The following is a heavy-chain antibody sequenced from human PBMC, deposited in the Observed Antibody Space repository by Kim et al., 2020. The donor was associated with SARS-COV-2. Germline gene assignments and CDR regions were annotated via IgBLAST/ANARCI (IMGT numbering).Heavy chain of an antibody. J-gene: IGHJ4*02. V-gene: IGHV3-64D*06. Sequence: GGSLRLSCSASGFTFSSYAMHWVRQAPGKGLEYVSAISSNGGSTYYADSVKGRFTISRDNSKNTLYLQMSSLRAEDTAVYYCVKGGGYCSGGSCYSSAALHYWGQGTLVTVSS. CDR2: ISSNGGST. CDR3: VKGGGYCSGGSCYSSAALHY. D-gene: IGHD2-15*01. CDR1: GFTFSSYA.